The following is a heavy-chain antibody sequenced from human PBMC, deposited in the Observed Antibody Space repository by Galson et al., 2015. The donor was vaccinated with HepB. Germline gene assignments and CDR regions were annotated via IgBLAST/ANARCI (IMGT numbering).Heavy chain of an antibody. V-gene: IGHV1-18*04. D-gene: IGHD6-19*01. CDR2: ISAYNGNT. J-gene: IGHJ4*02. CDR3: ARDKGAVAGHIGY. Sequence: SVKASCKASGYTFPSYGISWVRQAPGQGLEWMGWISAYNGNTNYVQKFQGRVTMTTDTSTSAAYMELRSLTSDDTAVYYCARDKGAVAGHIGYWGQGTLVTVSS. CDR1: GYTFPSYG.